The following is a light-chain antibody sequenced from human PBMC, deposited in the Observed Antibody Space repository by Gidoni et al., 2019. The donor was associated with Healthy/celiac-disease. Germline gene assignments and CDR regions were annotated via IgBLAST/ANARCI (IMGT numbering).Light chain of an antibody. V-gene: IGKV1-33*01. CDR3: QQYDKLPFT. Sequence: DTQMTKSPSSLSASVGDRVTITCQASQNISNYLNWYQQKPGKAPKLLNYDASNVETGVPSRFSGSGSGTDFTFTISSLQPEEIATYYCQQYDKLPFTFGQGTRLEIK. J-gene: IGKJ5*01. CDR2: DAS. CDR1: QNISNY.